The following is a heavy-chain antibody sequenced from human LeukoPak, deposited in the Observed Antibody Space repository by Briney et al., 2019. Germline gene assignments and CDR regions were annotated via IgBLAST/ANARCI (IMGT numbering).Heavy chain of an antibody. V-gene: IGHV1-8*01. CDR1: GYTFTSYD. D-gene: IGHD3-10*01. CDR3: ARPYYGSGSYPPGY. Sequence: ASVKVPCKASGYTFTSYDINWVRQATGQGLEWMGWMNPNSGNTGYAQKFQGRVTMTRNTSISTAYMELSSLRSEDTAVYYCARPYYGSGSYPPGYWGQGTLVTVSS. CDR2: MNPNSGNT. J-gene: IGHJ4*02.